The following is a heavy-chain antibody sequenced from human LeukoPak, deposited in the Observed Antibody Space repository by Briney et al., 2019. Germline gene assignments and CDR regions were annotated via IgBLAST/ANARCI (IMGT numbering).Heavy chain of an antibody. CDR1: GFTFSSYS. J-gene: IGHJ5*02. CDR3: AXHXSGXCNTASEKRFDP. V-gene: IGHV3-23*01. D-gene: IGHD2-2*03. Sequence: GGSLRLSCAASGFTFSSYSMNWVRQAPGKGLEWVSGIGSNSVPTVYADSVKGRFTISRDNSKSMLYLQMDSLRVEDTAVYYCAXHXSGXCNTASEKRFDPWGQGTLVTVSS. CDR2: IGSNSVPT.